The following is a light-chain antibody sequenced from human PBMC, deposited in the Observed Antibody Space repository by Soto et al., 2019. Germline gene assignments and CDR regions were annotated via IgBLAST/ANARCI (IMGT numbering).Light chain of an antibody. J-gene: IGKJ3*01. CDR2: GAS. Sequence: EIVLTQSPGTLSLSPGERVTLSCRASQSVTRSFLAWYQQKPGEAPRLLIYGASSRATGIPDRFSGSGSGTDFTLTISRLEAEDFAVYYCHQYRSSPQAFGPGTKVDIK. CDR1: QSVTRSF. CDR3: HQYRSSPQA. V-gene: IGKV3-20*01.